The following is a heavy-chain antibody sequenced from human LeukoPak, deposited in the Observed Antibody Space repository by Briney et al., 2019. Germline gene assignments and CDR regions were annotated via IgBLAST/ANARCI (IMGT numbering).Heavy chain of an antibody. CDR1: GYTFTGYY. J-gene: IGHJ5*02. Sequence: GASVKVSCKASGYTFTGYYMHWVRQAPGQGLEWMGWINPNSGGTNYAQKFQGRVTITRDTSISTAYMELSRLRSDDTAVYYCARELMVRGVIHWFDPWGQGTLVTVSS. D-gene: IGHD3-10*01. V-gene: IGHV1-2*02. CDR3: ARELMVRGVIHWFDP. CDR2: INPNSGGT.